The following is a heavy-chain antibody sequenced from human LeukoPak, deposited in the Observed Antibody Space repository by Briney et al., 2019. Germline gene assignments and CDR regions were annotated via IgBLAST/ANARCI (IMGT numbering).Heavy chain of an antibody. D-gene: IGHD4-17*01. V-gene: IGHV4-59*08. CDR2: IYYSGST. CDR1: GGSISSYY. J-gene: IGHJ4*02. CDR3: ARHYTGDYGDYFDY. Sequence: PSETLSLTCTVPGGSISSYYWSWIRQPPGKGLEWIGYIYYSGSTNYNPSLKSRVTISVDTSKNQFSLKLSSVTAADTAVYYCARHYTGDYGDYFDYWGQGTLVTVSS.